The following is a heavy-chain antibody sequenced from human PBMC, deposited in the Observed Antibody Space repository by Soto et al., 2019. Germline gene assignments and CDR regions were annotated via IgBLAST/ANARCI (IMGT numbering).Heavy chain of an antibody. CDR3: AKGAPLSSSGVIDY. V-gene: IGHV3-9*01. D-gene: IGHD6-19*01. J-gene: IGHJ4*02. CDR1: VFTFGAFA. CDR2: ISWNSGSI. Sequence: GGALRLSCAASVFTFGAFAMPWVRQPPGKGLEWVSGISWNSGSIGYADSVKGRFTISRDNAKNSLYLQMNSLRAEDTALYYCAKGAPLSSSGVIDYWGQGTLVTSPQ.